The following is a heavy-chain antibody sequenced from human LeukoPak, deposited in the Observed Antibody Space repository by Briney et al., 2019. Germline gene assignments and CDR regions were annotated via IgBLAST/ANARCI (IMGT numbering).Heavy chain of an antibody. CDR3: AREWRGFEDY. J-gene: IGHJ4*02. Sequence: GGSLTLSCAASGFTFSTYWMHWVRQAPGKGLVWVARSNRDGSATIYADTVKGRFVISRDNSKNTLYLQMSSLRVEDTAMYYCAREWRGFEDYWGQGTLVTVSS. CDR1: GFTFSTYW. V-gene: IGHV3-74*01. CDR2: SNRDGSAT. D-gene: IGHD3-9*01.